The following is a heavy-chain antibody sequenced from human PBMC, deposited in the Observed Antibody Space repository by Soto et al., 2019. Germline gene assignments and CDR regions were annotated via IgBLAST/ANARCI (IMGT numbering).Heavy chain of an antibody. J-gene: IGHJ6*03. CDR3: AKKGGVPAAIRYYYYYMDV. CDR1: GFTFSSYA. V-gene: IGHV3-23*01. CDR2: ISGSGGST. Sequence: GGSLRLSCAASGFTFSSYAMSWVRQAPGKGLEWVSAISGSGGSTYYADSVKGRFTISRDNAKNPLYLQMNSLRAEDKAVYYCAKKGGVPAAIRYYYYYMDVGGKGPRVTVPS. D-gene: IGHD2-2*01.